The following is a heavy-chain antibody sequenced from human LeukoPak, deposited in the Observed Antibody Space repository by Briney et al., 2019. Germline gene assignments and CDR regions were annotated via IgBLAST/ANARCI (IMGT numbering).Heavy chain of an antibody. CDR3: ARDPSGSFFNWFDP. V-gene: IGHV4-59*01. Sequence: SETLSLTCTVSGGSISSYYWSWIRQPPGKGLEWIGYIYYSGGTNYNPSLKSRVTISVDTSKNQFSLRLRSVTAADTAVYCCARDPSGSFFNWFDPWGQGSLVTVSS. CDR1: GGSISSYY. J-gene: IGHJ5*02. CDR2: IYYSGGT. D-gene: IGHD1-26*01.